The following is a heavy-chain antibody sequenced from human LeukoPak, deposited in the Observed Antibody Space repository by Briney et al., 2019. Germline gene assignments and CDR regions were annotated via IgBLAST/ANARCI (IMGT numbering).Heavy chain of an antibody. V-gene: IGHV3-48*01. J-gene: IGHJ4*02. CDR2: ISSSSSTI. CDR1: GFTFSSYC. Sequence: GGSPRLSCAASGFTFSSYCMNWVRQAPGKGLEGVSYISSSSSTIYYADSVKGRFTISRDNAKNSLYLQMNSLRGEDTAVYYCARSRGSFTFDYWGQGTLVTVSS. CDR3: ARSRGSFTFDY. D-gene: IGHD1-26*01.